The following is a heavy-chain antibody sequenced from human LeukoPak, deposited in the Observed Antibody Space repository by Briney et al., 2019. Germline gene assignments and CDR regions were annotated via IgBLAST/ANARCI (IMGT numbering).Heavy chain of an antibody. D-gene: IGHD2-8*01. CDR1: GVSISSGGYS. CDR2: IYHSGST. CDR3: ARATYCTNGVCYSSAFDI. J-gene: IGHJ3*02. Sequence: PSQTLSLTCAVSGVSISSGGYSWSWIRQPPGKGLEWIGYIYHSGSTYYNPSLKSRVTISVDRSKNQFSLKLSSVTAADTAVYYCARATYCTNGVCYSSAFDIWGQGTMVTVSS. V-gene: IGHV4-30-2*01.